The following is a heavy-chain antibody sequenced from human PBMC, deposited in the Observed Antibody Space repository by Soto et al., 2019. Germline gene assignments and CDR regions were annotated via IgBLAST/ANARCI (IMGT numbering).Heavy chain of an antibody. Sequence: SETLSLTCTVSGGSISSGGYYWSWIRQHPGKGPEWIGYIYYSGSTYYNQSLKNRVTISVDTSKKQFSLKLSSVTAAETAVYYCARSELYSGYPLFDYWGQGTLVTVSS. CDR1: GGSISSGGYY. CDR2: IYYSGST. CDR3: ARSELYSGYPLFDY. D-gene: IGHD5-12*01. V-gene: IGHV4-31*03. J-gene: IGHJ4*02.